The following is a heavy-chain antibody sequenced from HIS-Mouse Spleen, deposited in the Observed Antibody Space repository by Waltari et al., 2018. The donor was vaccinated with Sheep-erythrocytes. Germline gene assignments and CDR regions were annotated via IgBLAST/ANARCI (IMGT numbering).Heavy chain of an antibody. Sequence: EVQLVESGGGLVQPGRSLSLSCAASGFTFDDYAMHWVRQAPGKGLEWVSGISWNSGSIGYADSVKGRFTISRDNAKNSLYLQMNSLRAEDTALYYCAKEFTYYDFWSGYKQDYFDYWGQGTLVTVSS. V-gene: IGHV3-9*01. J-gene: IGHJ4*02. CDR1: GFTFDDYA. CDR2: ISWNSGSI. D-gene: IGHD3-3*01. CDR3: AKEFTYYDFWSGYKQDYFDY.